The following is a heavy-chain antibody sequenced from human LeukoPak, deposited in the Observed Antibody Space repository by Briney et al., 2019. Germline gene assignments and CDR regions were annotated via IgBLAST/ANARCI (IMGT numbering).Heavy chain of an antibody. CDR2: ISSSGSTI. D-gene: IGHD4-17*01. CDR3: ARDPFHDYGDYEGAFDI. V-gene: IGHV3-11*01. Sequence: PGGSLRLSCAVSGFTFSDYYMSWIRQAPGKGLEWVSYISSSGSTIYYADSVKGRFTISRDNAKNSLYLQMNSLRAEDTAVYYCARDPFHDYGDYEGAFDIWGQGTMVTVSS. J-gene: IGHJ3*02. CDR1: GFTFSDYY.